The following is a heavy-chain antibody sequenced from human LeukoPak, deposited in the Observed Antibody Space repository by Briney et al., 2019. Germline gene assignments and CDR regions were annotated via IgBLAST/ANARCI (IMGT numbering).Heavy chain of an antibody. CDR3: ARDLRLAVSGTSGFDI. CDR2: MNPNSGVT. Sequence: ASVKVSCKASGYIFTDYYMHWVRQAPGQGLEWMGWMNPNSGVTNYAQKFQVRVPMTGDTSISTAYMELSRLRSDDTAVYYCARDLRLAVSGTSGFDIWGQGTVVTVSS. D-gene: IGHD6-19*01. V-gene: IGHV1-2*02. J-gene: IGHJ3*02. CDR1: GYIFTDYY.